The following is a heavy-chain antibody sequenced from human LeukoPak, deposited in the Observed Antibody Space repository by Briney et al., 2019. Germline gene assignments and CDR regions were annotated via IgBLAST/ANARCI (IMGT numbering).Heavy chain of an antibody. V-gene: IGHV3-72*01. CDR2: TRDKANGYTT. CDR3: ARLTRGSYFATSDY. Sequence: GGSLRLSCAVSGFTFSDHYMDWVRQAPGKGLEWVGHTRDKANGYTTDYAASVKGRFTISRDDSKNSLYLQMNNLKTEDTAVYYCARLTRGSYFATSDYWGPGNPGHRLL. J-gene: IGHJ4*02. D-gene: IGHD1-26*01. CDR1: GFTFSDHY.